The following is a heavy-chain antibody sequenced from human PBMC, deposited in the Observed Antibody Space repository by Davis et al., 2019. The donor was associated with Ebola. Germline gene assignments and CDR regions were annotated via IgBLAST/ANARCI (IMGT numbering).Heavy chain of an antibody. J-gene: IGHJ6*01. CDR2: ITHNGYT. V-gene: IGHV4-34*01. CDR1: GDSFNDYY. Sequence: MPSETLSLTCAVSGDSFNDYYWVWIRQSPGKGLEWIGEITHNGYTNYKSSLKSRVTITVDTSKKNFSLTLSSLTAADTAVYYCARGPSRYSAGYAMDVWGQGTTVTVSA. D-gene: IGHD3-9*01. CDR3: ARGPSRYSAGYAMDV.